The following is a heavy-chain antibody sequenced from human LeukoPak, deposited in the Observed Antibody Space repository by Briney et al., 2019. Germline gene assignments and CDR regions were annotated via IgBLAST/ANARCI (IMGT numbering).Heavy chain of an antibody. J-gene: IGHJ4*02. V-gene: IGHV1-8*01. D-gene: IGHD4-17*01. CDR2: MNPNSGNT. CDR3: ARDQMTTVTTFGY. CDR1: GYTCTSYD. Sequence: ASVKVSCKASGYTCTSYDINWVRQATGQGLEWMGWMNPNSGNTGYAQKFQGRVTMTRNTSISTAYMELSSLISEDTAVYYCARDQMTTVTTFGYWGQGTLVTVSS.